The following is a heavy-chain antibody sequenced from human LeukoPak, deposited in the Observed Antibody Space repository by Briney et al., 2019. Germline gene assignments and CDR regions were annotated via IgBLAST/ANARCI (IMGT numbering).Heavy chain of an antibody. CDR1: GFTFSNYN. Sequence: PGGSLRVSCAASGFTFSNYNMNWVRQAPGKGLEWVSSIGSSSTYIYYADSVKGRFTISRDNAKSSLYLQMDSLAAEDTAVYYCARDHNDLTGTYWESFDCWGQGTLVTVSS. CDR2: IGSSSTYI. V-gene: IGHV3-21*01. CDR3: ARDHNDLTGTYWESFDC. D-gene: IGHD1-26*01. J-gene: IGHJ4*02.